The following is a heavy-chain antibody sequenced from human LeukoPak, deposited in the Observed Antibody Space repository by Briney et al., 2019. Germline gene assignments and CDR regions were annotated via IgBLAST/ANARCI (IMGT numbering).Heavy chain of an antibody. CDR3: ARFLRGYCSSTSCYVAFDI. J-gene: IGHJ3*02. Sequence: SETLSLTCAVYGGSFSGYYWSWIRQPPGKGLEWIGYIYHSGSTYYNLSLKSRVTISVDRSKNQFSLKLSSVTAADTAVYYCARFLRGYCSSTSCYVAFDIWGQGTMVTVSS. D-gene: IGHD2-2*01. CDR2: IYHSGST. V-gene: IGHV4-34*01. CDR1: GGSFSGYY.